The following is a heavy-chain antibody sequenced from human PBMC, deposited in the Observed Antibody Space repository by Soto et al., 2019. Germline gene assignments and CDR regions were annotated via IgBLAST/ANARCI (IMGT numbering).Heavy chain of an antibody. V-gene: IGHV1-69*13. Sequence: SVKVSCKASGGTFSSYAISWVRQAPGQGLEWMGGIIPIFGTANYAQKFQGRVTITADESTSTAYMELSSLRSEDTAVYYCASRIRSEGVFRYYYYGMDAWGQGTTVTVSS. D-gene: IGHD3-10*01. CDR2: IIPIFGTA. J-gene: IGHJ6*02. CDR3: ASRIRSEGVFRYYYYGMDA. CDR1: GGTFSSYA.